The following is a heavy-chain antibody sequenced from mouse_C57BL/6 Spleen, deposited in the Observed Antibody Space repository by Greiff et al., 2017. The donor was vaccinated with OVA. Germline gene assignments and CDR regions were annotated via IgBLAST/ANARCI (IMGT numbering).Heavy chain of an antibody. CDR2: IDPSDSYT. J-gene: IGHJ3*01. CDR3: ARGGNFAY. Sequence: QVQLKQPGAELVMPGASVKLSCKASGYTFTSYWMHWVKQRPGQGLEWIGEIDPSDSYTNYNQKFKGKSTLTVDKSSSTAYMQLSSLTSEDSAVYYCARGGNFAYWGQGTLVTVSA. V-gene: IGHV1-69*01. CDR1: GYTFTSYW.